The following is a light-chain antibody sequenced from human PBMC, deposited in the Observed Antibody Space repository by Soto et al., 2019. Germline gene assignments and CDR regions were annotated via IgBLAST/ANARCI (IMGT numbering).Light chain of an antibody. CDR3: AGWDDRLSGLV. CDR2: RNN. CDR1: SSNIGSNY. Sequence: QSVLTQPPSASGTPGQRVTISCSGSSSNIGSNYVYWYHQLPGTAPKLVIYRNNQRPSGVPDRISGSKSGTSASLAISGLRSEDEADYYCAGWDDRLSGLVFGRGTKLTVL. J-gene: IGLJ2*01. V-gene: IGLV1-47*01.